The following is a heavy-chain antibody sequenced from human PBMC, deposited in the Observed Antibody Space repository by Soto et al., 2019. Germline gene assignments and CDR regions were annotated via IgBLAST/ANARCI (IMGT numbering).Heavy chain of an antibody. CDR2: IIPIFGTA. J-gene: IGHJ4*02. D-gene: IGHD6-6*01. CDR1: GGTFSSYA. CDR3: ARAGSGGNIAPRGRAALYYFDY. V-gene: IGHV1-69*01. Sequence: QVQLVQSGAEVKKPGSSVKVSCKASGGTFSSYAISWVRQAPGQGLEWMGGIIPIFGTANYAQKFQGRVTITADESTSTAYMELSSLRSEDTAVYYCARAGSGGNIAPRGRAALYYFDYWGQGTLVTVSS.